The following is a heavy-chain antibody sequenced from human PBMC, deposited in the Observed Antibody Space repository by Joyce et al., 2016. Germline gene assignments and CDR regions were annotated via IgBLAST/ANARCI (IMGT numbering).Heavy chain of an antibody. D-gene: IGHD3-22*01. CDR3: VRGNLFYDSSGFDY. Sequence: EVHLEESGGGLVKTGGSLRLSCAASGFSFDDYAMNWVRQAPGKGLEWVSSISPSSSLVYYAESLKGRFSISRDNARESLHLQMNSLRGDDTAIYYCVRGNLFYDSSGFDYWGQGALVTVSS. J-gene: IGHJ4*02. V-gene: IGHV3-21*01. CDR2: ISPSSSLV. CDR1: GFSFDDYA.